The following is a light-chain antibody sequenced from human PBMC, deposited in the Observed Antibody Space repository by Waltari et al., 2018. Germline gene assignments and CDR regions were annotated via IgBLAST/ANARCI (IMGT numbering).Light chain of an antibody. Sequence: QSALTQPASVSGSPGQSIPISCPGTSSDVGSYNLFSWYQQHPGKAPKPMIYEGSKRPSGVSNRFSGSKSGNTASLTISGLQAEDEADYYCCSYAGSSRVFGGGTKLTVL. CDR2: EGS. V-gene: IGLV2-23*01. CDR3: CSYAGSSRV. J-gene: IGLJ3*02. CDR1: SSDVGSYNL.